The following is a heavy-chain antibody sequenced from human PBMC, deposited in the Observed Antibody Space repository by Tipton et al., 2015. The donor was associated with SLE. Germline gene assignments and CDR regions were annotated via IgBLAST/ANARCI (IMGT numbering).Heavy chain of an antibody. CDR1: GGSISSYY. CDR2: IYYRGST. J-gene: IGHJ5*02. D-gene: IGHD3-10*01. V-gene: IGHV4-59*08. CDR3: ARHVTYYGSGRVWFDP. Sequence: TLSLTCTVSGGSISSYYWSWIRQPPGKGLEWIGYIYYRGSTNYNPSLKSRVTISVDTSKNQFSRKLSSVTAADTAVYYCARHVTYYGSGRVWFDPWGQGTLVTVSS.